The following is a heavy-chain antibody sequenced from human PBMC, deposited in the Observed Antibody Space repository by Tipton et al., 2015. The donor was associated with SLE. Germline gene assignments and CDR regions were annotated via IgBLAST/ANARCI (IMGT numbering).Heavy chain of an antibody. CDR2: IYYSGST. CDR3: ARVEGDYGVWFDP. V-gene: IGHV4-39*07. CDR1: GGSISSSSYY. Sequence: TLSLTCTVSGGSISSSSYYWGWIRQPPGKGLEWIGSIYYSGSTYYNPSLKSRVTISVDTSKNQFSLKLRSVTAADTAVYYCARVEGDYGVWFDPWGQGTLVTVSS. J-gene: IGHJ5*02. D-gene: IGHD3-16*01.